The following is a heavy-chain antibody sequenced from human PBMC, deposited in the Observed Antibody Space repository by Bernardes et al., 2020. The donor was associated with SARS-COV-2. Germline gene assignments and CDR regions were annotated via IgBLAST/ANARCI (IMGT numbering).Heavy chain of an antibody. V-gene: IGHV4-61*02. CDR1: GGSITSVNYY. D-gene: IGHD1-1*01. CDR3: ARGRDFRGELDH. CDR2: ISTSGFT. Sequence: SETLSLTCIVSGGSITSVNYYWNWLLHPAGLGLEWIWRISTSGFTHYSPSVKSRVTVSLDTSKNQFSLKISSVTAADTALYFCARGRDFRGELDHWCQGTLVTVSS. J-gene: IGHJ4*02.